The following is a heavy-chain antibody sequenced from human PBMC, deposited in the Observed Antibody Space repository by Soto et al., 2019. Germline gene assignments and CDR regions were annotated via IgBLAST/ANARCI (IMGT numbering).Heavy chain of an antibody. V-gene: IGHV4-34*01. Sequence: QVQLQQWGAGLLKPSETLSLTCAVYGGSFSGYYWSWIRQPPGKGLEWIGEINHSGSTNYNPSLKSRVTISVDMSKNQFSLKLSSVTAADTAVYYCARATVSIAARNFDYWGQGTLVTVSS. CDR1: GGSFSGYY. D-gene: IGHD6-6*01. J-gene: IGHJ4*02. CDR2: INHSGST. CDR3: ARATVSIAARNFDY.